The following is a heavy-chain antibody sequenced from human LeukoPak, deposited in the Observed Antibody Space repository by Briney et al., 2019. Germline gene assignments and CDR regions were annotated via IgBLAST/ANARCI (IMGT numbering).Heavy chain of an antibody. Sequence: ASVKVSCKASGYIFTGYYMRWVRHAPGQGLEWMGWINPNRGGTNYAQKFQGRVTMTRDTSINTAYMELNGLTSDDTALYYCARDVDHDDSTGKGVVDFWGQGTMVTVSS. J-gene: IGHJ3*01. CDR3: ARDVDHDDSTGKGVVDF. CDR1: GYIFTGYY. CDR2: INPNRGGT. D-gene: IGHD4-11*01. V-gene: IGHV1-2*02.